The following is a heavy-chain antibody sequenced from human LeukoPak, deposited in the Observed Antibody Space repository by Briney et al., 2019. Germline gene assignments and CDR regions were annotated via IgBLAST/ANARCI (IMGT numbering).Heavy chain of an antibody. CDR2: ISYDGSNK. Sequence: PGGSLRLSCAASGFTFSSYGMHWVRQAPGKGLEWVAVISYDGSNKYYADSVKGRFTIPRDNSKNTLYLQMNSLRAEDTAVYYCAKDLVDSDYVFDYWGQGTLVTVSS. D-gene: IGHD4-11*01. CDR1: GFTFSSYG. V-gene: IGHV3-30*18. CDR3: AKDLVDSDYVFDY. J-gene: IGHJ4*02.